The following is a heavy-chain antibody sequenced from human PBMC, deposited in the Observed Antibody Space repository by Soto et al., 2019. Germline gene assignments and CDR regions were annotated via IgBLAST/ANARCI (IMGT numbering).Heavy chain of an antibody. CDR3: ARACSSNSCYDVFDY. D-gene: IGHD2-2*01. CDR2: ISTSGST. V-gene: IGHV4-4*07. J-gene: IGHJ4*02. CDR1: RGCISSYY. Sequence: SETLPRPCTVARGCISSYYWSWISHPAGQGLEWIGRISTSGSTHYIPCLNGRVTMSVDTSKNEFSLKLSSVTAADTAVYYCARACSSNSCYDVFDYWGQGTLVTVA.